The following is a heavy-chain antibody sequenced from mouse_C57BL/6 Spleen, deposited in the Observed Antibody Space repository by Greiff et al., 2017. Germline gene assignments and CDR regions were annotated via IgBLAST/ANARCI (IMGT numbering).Heavy chain of an antibody. CDR1: GYAFSSSW. CDR2: IYPGDGDT. Sequence: QVQLQQSGPELVKPGASVKISCKASGYAFSSSWMNWVKQRPGKGLEWIGRIYPGDGDTNYNGKFKGKATLTADKSSSTAYMQLSSLTSEDSAVDFCARRDSSGYAWFAYWGQGTLVTVSA. J-gene: IGHJ3*01. D-gene: IGHD3-2*02. CDR3: ARRDSSGYAWFAY. V-gene: IGHV1-82*01.